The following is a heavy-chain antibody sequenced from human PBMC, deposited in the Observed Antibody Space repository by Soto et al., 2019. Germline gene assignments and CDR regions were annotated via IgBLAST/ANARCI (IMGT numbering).Heavy chain of an antibody. CDR1: GFTFSDYY. CDR2: ISSSGEDT. CDR3: ARGYTYSSGWYGYFDL. V-gene: IGHV3-11*06. Sequence: GGSLRLSCAASGFTFSDYYMSWIRQAPGKGLECVSYISSSGEDTNYADSMRGRFTISRDNAKNSLYLQVNSLRVEDTAIYYCARGYTYSSGWYGYFDLWGRGTLVTVSS. D-gene: IGHD6-19*01. J-gene: IGHJ2*01.